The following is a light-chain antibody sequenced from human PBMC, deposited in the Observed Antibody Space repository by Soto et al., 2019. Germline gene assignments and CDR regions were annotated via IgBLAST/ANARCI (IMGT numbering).Light chain of an antibody. V-gene: IGLV2-14*02. Sequence: QSALTQPASVSGSPGQSITISCTGTSSDFGIYNLVSWYQQHPGKVPKLILFEVNKRPSGVPDRFSGSKSGTSASLAISGLQSEDEAEYYCAVWDEGLNGPLYVFGSGTKVTV. CDR3: AVWDEGLNGPLYV. J-gene: IGLJ1*01. CDR2: EVN. CDR1: SSDFGIYNL.